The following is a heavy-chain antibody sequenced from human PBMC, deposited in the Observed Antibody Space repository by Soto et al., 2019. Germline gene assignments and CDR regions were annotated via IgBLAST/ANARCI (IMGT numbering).Heavy chain of an antibody. J-gene: IGHJ6*03. V-gene: IGHV4-59*12. D-gene: IGHD6-25*01. CDR2: IYYSGST. CDR3: ARERPTPGGIAAAPNYYYYMDV. CDR1: GGSISSYY. Sequence: SETLSLTCTVSGGSISSYYWSWIRQPPGKGLEWIGYIYYSGSTNYNPSLKSRVTISVDTSKNQFSLKLSSVTAADTAVYYCARERPTPGGIAAAPNYYYYMDVWGKGTTVTVSS.